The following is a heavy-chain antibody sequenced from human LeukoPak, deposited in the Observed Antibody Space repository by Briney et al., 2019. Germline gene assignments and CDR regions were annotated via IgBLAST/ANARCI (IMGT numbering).Heavy chain of an antibody. CDR2: THYRSKWYN. CDR3: ARGPYDSSGYYYSEFDY. D-gene: IGHD3-22*01. V-gene: IGHV6-1*01. Sequence: SQTLSLTCAISGDSVSSNSAAWNWIRQSPSRGLEWLGRTHYRSKWYNDYAVSVKSRITINPDTSKNQFSLQLNSVTPEDTAVYYCARGPYDSSGYYYSEFDYWGQGTLVTVSS. CDR1: GDSVSSNSAA. J-gene: IGHJ4*02.